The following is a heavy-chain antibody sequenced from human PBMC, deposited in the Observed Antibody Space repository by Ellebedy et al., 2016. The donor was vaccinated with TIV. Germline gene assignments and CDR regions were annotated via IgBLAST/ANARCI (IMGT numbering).Heavy chain of an antibody. Sequence: SETLSLTXTVSGGSISSYYWSWIRQPPGKGLEWIGYIYYSGSTNYNPSLKSRVTIPVDTSKNQFSLKLSSVTAADTAVYYCARGDMVRGVYYFDYWGQGTLVTVSS. CDR1: GGSISSYY. D-gene: IGHD3-10*01. CDR2: IYYSGST. V-gene: IGHV4-59*01. CDR3: ARGDMVRGVYYFDY. J-gene: IGHJ4*02.